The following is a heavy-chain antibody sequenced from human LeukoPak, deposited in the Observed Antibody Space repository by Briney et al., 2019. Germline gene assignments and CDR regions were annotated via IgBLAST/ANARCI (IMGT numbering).Heavy chain of an antibody. J-gene: IGHJ4*02. V-gene: IGHV4-30-2*01. CDR2: IYHSGST. CDR1: GGSISSGGYS. Sequence: SETLSLTCAVSGGSISSGGYSWSWIRQPPGKGLEWIGYIYHSGSTYYNPSLKSRVTISVDRSKNQFSLKLSSVTTADTAVYYCARDRYGDHTYFDYWGQGTLVTVSS. D-gene: IGHD4-17*01. CDR3: ARDRYGDHTYFDY.